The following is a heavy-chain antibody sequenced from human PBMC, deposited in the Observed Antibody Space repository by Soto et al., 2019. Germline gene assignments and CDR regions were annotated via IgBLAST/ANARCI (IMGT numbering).Heavy chain of an antibody. J-gene: IGHJ6*02. CDR3: ARLAGRFGELLWGGYYYYGMDV. D-gene: IGHD3-10*01. V-gene: IGHV4-59*01. CDR1: GGSISSYY. Sequence: TSETLSLTCTVSGGSISSYYWSWIRQPPGKGLEWIGYIYYSGSTNYNPSLKSRVTISVDTSKNQFSLKLSSVTAADTAVYYCARLAGRFGELLWGGYYYYGMDVWGQGTTVTVSS. CDR2: IYYSGST.